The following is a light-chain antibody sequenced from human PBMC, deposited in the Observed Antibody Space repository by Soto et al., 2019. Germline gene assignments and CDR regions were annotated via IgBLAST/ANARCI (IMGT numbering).Light chain of an antibody. CDR2: GAS. Sequence: EIVLTQSPGTLSLSPGERATLSCRASQSVSSSYLAWYQQKPGQAPRLLISGASGRATGVPDRFSGSGSGTDFTLSVSRLEPEDFAVYYCQHYGNASPIVGGGTKVEIK. CDR1: QSVSSSY. J-gene: IGKJ4*01. V-gene: IGKV3-20*01. CDR3: QHYGNASPI.